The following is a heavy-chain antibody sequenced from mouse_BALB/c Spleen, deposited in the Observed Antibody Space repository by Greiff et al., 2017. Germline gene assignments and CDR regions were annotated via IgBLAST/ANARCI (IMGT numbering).Heavy chain of an antibody. CDR1: GFAFSSYD. D-gene: IGHD2-3*01. CDR2: ISSGGGST. J-gene: IGHJ4*01. V-gene: IGHV5-12-1*01. CDR3: ARHDDGYYGAMDY. Sequence: DVKLVESGGGLVTPGGSLKLSCAASGFAFSSYDMSWVRQTPEKRLEWVAYISSGGGSTYYSDTVKGRLTISRDNAKNTLYLQMSSLKSEDTAMYYCARHDDGYYGAMDYWGQGTSVTVSS.